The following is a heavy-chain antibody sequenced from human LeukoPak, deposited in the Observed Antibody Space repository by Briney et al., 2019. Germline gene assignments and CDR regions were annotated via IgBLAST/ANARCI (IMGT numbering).Heavy chain of an antibody. CDR2: ISSSSSYI. Sequence: GGPLRLSCAASGFTFSSYSMNWVRQAPGKGLEWVSSISSSSSYIYYADSVKGRFTISRDNAKNSLYLQMNSLRAEDTAVYYCARGPGSQTSYWGQGTLVTVSS. V-gene: IGHV3-21*01. CDR3: ARGPGSQTSY. J-gene: IGHJ4*02. CDR1: GFTFSSYS. D-gene: IGHD1-26*01.